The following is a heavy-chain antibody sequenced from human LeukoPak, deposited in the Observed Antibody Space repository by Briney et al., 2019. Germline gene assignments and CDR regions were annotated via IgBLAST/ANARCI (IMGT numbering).Heavy chain of an antibody. CDR2: ISSSSSYI. CDR1: GFTFSSYS. J-gene: IGHJ4*02. Sequence: GGSLRLSCAASGFTFSSYSMNWVRQAPVKGLEWVSSISSSSSYIYYADSVKGRFTISRDNAKNSLYLQMNSLRAEDTALYHCAREGSGWTREFDYWGQGTLVTVSS. CDR3: AREGSGWTREFDY. D-gene: IGHD6-19*01. V-gene: IGHV3-21*04.